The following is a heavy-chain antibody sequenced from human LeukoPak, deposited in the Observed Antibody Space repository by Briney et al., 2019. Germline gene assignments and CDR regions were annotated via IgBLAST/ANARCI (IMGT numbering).Heavy chain of an antibody. J-gene: IGHJ6*03. D-gene: IGHD6-13*01. CDR1: GFASSNYW. CDR3: LAGYYYYYMDV. V-gene: IGHV3-74*01. CDR2: INTHGSST. Sequence: GGSLRLSCAASGFASSNYWLHWVRQAPGKGLVRVARINTHGSSTNYADSVKGRFTISRDNAKNTLYLQMTSLSAEDTAVYYALAGYYYYYMDVWGKGTTVTVSS.